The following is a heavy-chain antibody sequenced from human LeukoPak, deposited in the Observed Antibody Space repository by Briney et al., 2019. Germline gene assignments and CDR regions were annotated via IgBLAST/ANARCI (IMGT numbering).Heavy chain of an antibody. J-gene: IGHJ4*02. CDR3: ARDGTYTDYDPDFDY. CDR1: AFTLSTYW. Sequence: AAGSLRLSCAASAFTLSTYWMSWVPQATGKGLEWVANIKKDGSEKSYVDSVKGRFTISRDNAKNSLFLQMNSLRAEDTAVYYYARDGTYTDYDPDFDYWGQGTQVTVSS. CDR2: IKKDGSEK. V-gene: IGHV3-7*04. D-gene: IGHD5-12*01.